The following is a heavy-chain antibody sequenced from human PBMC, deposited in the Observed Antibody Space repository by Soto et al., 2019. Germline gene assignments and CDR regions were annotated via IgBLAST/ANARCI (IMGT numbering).Heavy chain of an antibody. J-gene: IGHJ3*02. D-gene: IGHD2-15*01. CDR1: GFIVSDTY. CDR3: AREPRYCRGGSCSITGDAFDI. Sequence: EVQLMESGGGLVQPGGSLRLSCTASGFIVSDTYMNWVRQAPGKGLEWVSVISNRGDTHYADSVRGRFSLSRDIADNTLHLQMNNLRVEDTAVYYCAREPRYCRGGSCSITGDAFDIWGQGTMVTVSS. CDR2: ISNRGDT. V-gene: IGHV3-66*01.